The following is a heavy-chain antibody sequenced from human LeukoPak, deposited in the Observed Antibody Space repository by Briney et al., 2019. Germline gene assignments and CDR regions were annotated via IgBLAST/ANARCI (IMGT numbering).Heavy chain of an antibody. Sequence: GGSLRLSCAASGFTLSTYWMHWVRQAPGKGLLWVSRINGDRRDTPYADSVKGRFTISRDNAKNTLYLQMNSLRAEDTAVYYCARGSSTGWPDYFDYWGRGTLVTVSS. V-gene: IGHV3-74*01. CDR1: GFTLSTYW. J-gene: IGHJ4*02. CDR2: INGDRRDT. CDR3: ARGSSTGWPDYFDY. D-gene: IGHD2-2*01.